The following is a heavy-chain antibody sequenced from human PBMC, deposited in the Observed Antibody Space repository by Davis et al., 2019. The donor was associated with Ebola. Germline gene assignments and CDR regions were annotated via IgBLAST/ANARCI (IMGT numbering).Heavy chain of an antibody. CDR2: ISSNGGST. CDR3: AKAPRITIFGVVIGWFDP. J-gene: IGHJ5*02. D-gene: IGHD3-3*01. V-gene: IGHV3-64*01. CDR1: GFTFSSYA. Sequence: GESLKISCAASGFTFSSYAMHWVRQAPGKGLEYVSAISSNGGSTYYANSVKGRFTISRDNSKNTLYLQMNSLRAEDTAVYYCAKAPRITIFGVVIGWFDPWGQGTLVTVSS.